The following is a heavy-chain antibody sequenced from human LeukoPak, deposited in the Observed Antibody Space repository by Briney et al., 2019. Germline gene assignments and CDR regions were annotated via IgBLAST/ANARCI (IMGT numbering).Heavy chain of an antibody. Sequence: PGGSLRLSCVASGFTFSNYEMNWVRQTPGKGLEWISYISSSGTMYYSGSVTGRFTISRDNAKNALYLQMKSLRAEDTAVYYCARESTDDNFDIWGQGTMVTVSS. J-gene: IGHJ3*02. CDR1: GFTFSNYE. CDR3: ARESTDDNFDI. D-gene: IGHD3-22*01. V-gene: IGHV3-48*03. CDR2: ISSSGTM.